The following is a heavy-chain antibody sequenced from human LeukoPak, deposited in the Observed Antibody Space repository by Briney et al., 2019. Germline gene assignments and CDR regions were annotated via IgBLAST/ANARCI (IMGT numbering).Heavy chain of an antibody. CDR2: IYYSGST. D-gene: IGHD6-19*01. J-gene: IGHJ4*02. CDR3: ARHSGHSIAVAGFPHN. Sequence: SGTLSLTCTVSGGSISSSSYYWGWIRQPPGKGLEWIGSIYYSGSTYYNPSLKSRVTISVDTSKNQFSLKLSSVTAADTAVYYCARHSGHSIAVAGFPHNWGQGTLVTVSS. CDR1: GGSISSSSYY. V-gene: IGHV4-39*01.